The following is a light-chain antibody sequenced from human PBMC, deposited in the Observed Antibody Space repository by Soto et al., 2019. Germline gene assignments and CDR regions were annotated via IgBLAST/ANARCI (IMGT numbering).Light chain of an antibody. V-gene: IGKV3-11*01. CDR2: DVS. J-gene: IGKJ4*01. CDR1: QTVSRD. CDR3: QHRCDWLT. Sequence: EIVLTQSPATLSLSPGERATLSCRASQTVSRDLAWYQHKPGQAPRLLIYDVSNRATGIPARFSGSGSGTDFTLTISSLEPEDFAVYYCQHRCDWLTFGGGTKVEI.